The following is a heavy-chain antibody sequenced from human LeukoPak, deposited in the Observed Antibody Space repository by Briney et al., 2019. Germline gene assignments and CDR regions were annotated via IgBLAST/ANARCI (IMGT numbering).Heavy chain of an antibody. V-gene: IGHV3-21*01. CDR2: ISTGATYI. CDR3: LRDRGYSTYDC. CDR1: GFTFSTYS. J-gene: IGHJ4*02. Sequence: AGGSLRLSCAASGFTFSTYSLTWVRQAPGEGLEWVSFISTGATYIYYADSVKGRFTISRDNAKNSLYLQMNTLRAEDTAVYYCLRDRGYSTYDCWGQGTLVSASS. D-gene: IGHD5-12*01.